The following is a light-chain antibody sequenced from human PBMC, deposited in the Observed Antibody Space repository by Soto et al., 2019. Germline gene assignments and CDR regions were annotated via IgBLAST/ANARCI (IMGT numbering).Light chain of an antibody. CDR3: QQYHNWPVT. J-gene: IGKJ4*01. V-gene: IGKV3-15*01. CDR2: GAS. CDR1: QGISTR. Sequence: IVMTQSPATLSVSPWERVTLFCRASQGISTRLAWYQHKPGQAPRLLISGASSGATGIPPRFTGSGSGTDFTLTVNSLQSEDIAVYYCQQYHNWPVTFGGGTKVDIK.